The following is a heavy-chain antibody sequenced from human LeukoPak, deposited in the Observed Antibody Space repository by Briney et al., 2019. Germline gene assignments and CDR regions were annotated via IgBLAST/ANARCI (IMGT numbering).Heavy chain of an antibody. CDR1: GFTFSTYW. CDR3: ARGQYTDGLSY. D-gene: IGHD5-24*01. V-gene: IGHV3-7*03. Sequence: GGSLRLSCAASGFTFSTYWMTWVRQAPGKGLEWVAIIKPDGSEKYYVDSVKGRFTISRDNAENSLFLQMNGLRPEDTAVFYCARGQYTDGLSYWGQGTLVTVSS. J-gene: IGHJ4*02. CDR2: IKPDGSEK.